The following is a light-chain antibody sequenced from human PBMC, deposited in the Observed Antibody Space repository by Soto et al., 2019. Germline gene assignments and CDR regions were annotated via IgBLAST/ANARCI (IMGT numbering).Light chain of an antibody. Sequence: EIVLTQTPGTLSLSPGERATISCRASQSVTSSHLAWYQQKPGQAPRLLIYGASTRATGIPDRFSGSGSDTDFSLTIRRLDPEDFAMYYCLLYFSPDRYTFGPGTKVQIK. CDR1: QSVTSSH. CDR2: GAS. V-gene: IGKV3-20*01. CDR3: LLYFSPDRYT. J-gene: IGKJ2*01.